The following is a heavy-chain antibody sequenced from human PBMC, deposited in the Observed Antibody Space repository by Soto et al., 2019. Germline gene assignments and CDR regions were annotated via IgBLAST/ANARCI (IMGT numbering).Heavy chain of an antibody. V-gene: IGHV4-31*09. CDR1: GGSISSGGYY. J-gene: IGHJ4*01. D-gene: IGHD3-3*01. CDR3: AKGRAITVYGVDILFDY. Sequence: SETLSLTCTVSGGSISSGGYYWSWIRQHPGKGLEWIGYIYYSGSTYYNPSLKSRVTISVDNSKNVLYLQMNSLSADDAAVYFCAKGRAITVYGVDILFDYWGLGTLVTVSS. CDR2: IYYSGST.